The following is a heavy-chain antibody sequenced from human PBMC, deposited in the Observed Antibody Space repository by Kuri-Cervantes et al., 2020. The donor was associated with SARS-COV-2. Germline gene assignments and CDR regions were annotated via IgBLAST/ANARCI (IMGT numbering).Heavy chain of an antibody. Sequence: LSLTCAASGFTFSSYAMHWVRQAPGKGLEWVAVISYDGSNKYYADSVKGRFTISRDNSKNTLYLQMNSLKTEDTAVYYCTTIWLFRDIYYYGMDVWGQGTTVTVSS. CDR3: TTIWLFRDIYYYGMDV. J-gene: IGHJ6*02. CDR2: ISYDGSNK. D-gene: IGHD3-9*01. CDR1: GFTFSSYA. V-gene: IGHV3-30-3*01.